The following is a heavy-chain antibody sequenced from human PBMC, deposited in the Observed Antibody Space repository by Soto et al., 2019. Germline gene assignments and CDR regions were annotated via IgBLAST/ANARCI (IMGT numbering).Heavy chain of an antibody. CDR3: ARLGQITFDY. V-gene: IGHV4-39*01. J-gene: IGHJ4*02. CDR1: GGSISSSSYY. Sequence: SETLSLTCTVSGGSISSSSYYWGWIRQPPGKGLEWIGSIYYSGSTYYNPSLKSRVTISVDTSKNQFSLKLSSVTFADTAVYYCARLGQITFDYWGQGTLVTVSS. CDR2: IYYSGST.